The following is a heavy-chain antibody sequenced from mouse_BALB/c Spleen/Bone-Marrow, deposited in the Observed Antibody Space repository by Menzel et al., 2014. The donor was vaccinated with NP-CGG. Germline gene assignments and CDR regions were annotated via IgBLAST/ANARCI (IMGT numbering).Heavy chain of an antibody. Sequence: EVQRVESGGGLVQPGGSLKLSCAASGFDFSRYWMSWVRQAPGKGLEWIGEINPDSSTINYTPSLKDKFIISRDNAKNTLYLQMSKVRSEDTALYYCARLNYYGSLFVWGAGTTVTVSP. J-gene: IGHJ1*01. D-gene: IGHD1-1*01. CDR2: INPDSSTI. CDR3: ARLNYYGSLFV. CDR1: GFDFSRYW. V-gene: IGHV4-1*02.